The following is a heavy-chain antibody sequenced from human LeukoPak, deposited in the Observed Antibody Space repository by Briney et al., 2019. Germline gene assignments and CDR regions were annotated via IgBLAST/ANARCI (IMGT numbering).Heavy chain of an antibody. J-gene: IGHJ4*02. V-gene: IGHV3-21*01. CDR2: ISSSSSYI. CDR3: VQTYYYDSSGYSPYYFDY. D-gene: IGHD3-22*01. CDR1: GFTFSSYS. Sequence: GGSLRLSCAASGFTFSSYSMNWVRQAPGKGLEWVSSISSSSSYIYYADSVKGRFTISRDNSKNTLYLQMNSLRAEDTAVYYCVQTYYYDSSGYSPYYFDYWGQGTLVTVSS.